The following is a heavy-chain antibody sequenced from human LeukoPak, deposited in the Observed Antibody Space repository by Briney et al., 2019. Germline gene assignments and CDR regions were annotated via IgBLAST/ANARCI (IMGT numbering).Heavy chain of an antibody. CDR3: ARGYPLDWNYFDY. J-gene: IGHJ4*02. Sequence: ASVKVSCKASGYTFTGYYMHWVRQAPGQGLERMGWINPNSGGTNYAQKFQGRVTMTRDTSISTAYMELSSLRSEVSAVYYCARGYPLDWNYFDYWGQGTLVTVPS. V-gene: IGHV1-2*02. CDR1: GYTFTGYY. CDR2: INPNSGGT. D-gene: IGHD3/OR15-3a*01.